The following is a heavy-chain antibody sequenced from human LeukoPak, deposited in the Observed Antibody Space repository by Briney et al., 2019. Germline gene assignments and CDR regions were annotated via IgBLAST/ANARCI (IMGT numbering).Heavy chain of an antibody. CDR3: ARSLRDSSGYLEDAFDI. D-gene: IGHD3-22*01. J-gene: IGHJ3*02. CDR1: GGSFSGYY. CDR2: INHSGST. V-gene: IGHV4-34*01. Sequence: SETLSLTCAVYGGSFSGYYWSWIRQPPGKGLEWIGEINHSGSTNYNPSLKSRVTISVDTSKNQFSLKLSSVTAADTAVYYCARSLRDSSGYLEDAFDIWGQGTMVTVSS.